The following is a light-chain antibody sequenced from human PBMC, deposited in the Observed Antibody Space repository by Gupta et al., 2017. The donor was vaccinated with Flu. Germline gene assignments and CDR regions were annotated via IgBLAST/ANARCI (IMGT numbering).Light chain of an antibody. Sequence: EIVMTQSPATLSVSPGERATLSCRASQSVSSNLAWYQQKPGQAPRLLIYGASTRATGIPARCSSSGSGTEFTLTISSLQSEDFAVYYCQQYNNWPRRTFGQGTKLEIK. CDR3: QQYNNWPRRT. J-gene: IGKJ2*01. CDR2: GAS. CDR1: QSVSSN. V-gene: IGKV3-15*01.